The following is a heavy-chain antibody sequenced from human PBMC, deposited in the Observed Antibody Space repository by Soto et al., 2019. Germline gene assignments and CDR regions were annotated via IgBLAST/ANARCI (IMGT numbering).Heavy chain of an antibody. CDR2: INPNSGGT. V-gene: IGHV1-2*02. Sequence: ASVKVSCKASGYTFTGYYMHWVRQAPGQGLEWMGWINPNSGGTNYAQKFQGRVTMTRDTSISTAYMELSRLRSDDTAVYYCAAPPPIRSPRGYYYYYGMDVWGQGTTVTVS. J-gene: IGHJ6*02. D-gene: IGHD3-10*01. CDR1: GYTFTGYY. CDR3: AAPPPIRSPRGYYYYYGMDV.